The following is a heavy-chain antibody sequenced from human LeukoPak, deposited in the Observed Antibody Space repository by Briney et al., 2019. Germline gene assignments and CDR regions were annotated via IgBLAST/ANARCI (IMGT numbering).Heavy chain of an antibody. CDR1: GFTFSGSA. CDR2: IRSKANSYAT. V-gene: IGHV3-73*01. D-gene: IGHD7-27*01. J-gene: IGHJ4*02. CDR3: TRSFNWGSDY. Sequence: GGSLRLSCAVSGFTFSGSAIHWVRQASGKGLEGVGRIRSKANSYATGYGASVKGRFTIPRDDSSNTAYLQRGSLKTEDTAIYFCTRSFNWGSDYWGQGTLVTVSS.